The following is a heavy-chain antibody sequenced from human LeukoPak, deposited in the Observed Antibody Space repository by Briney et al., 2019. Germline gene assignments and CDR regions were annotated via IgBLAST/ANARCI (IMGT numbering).Heavy chain of an antibody. CDR1: GGTFSSYA. CDR3: ARKVFSRYCSSASCPGEEFQH. CDR2: IIPILGIA. V-gene: IGHV1-69*04. J-gene: IGHJ1*01. Sequence: GASVKVSCKASGGTFSSYAISWVRQAPGQGLEWMGRIIPILGIANYAQKFQGRVTITRDTSASTAYMELSSLRSEDTAVYYCARKVFSRYCSSASCPGEEFQHWGQGTLVTVSS. D-gene: IGHD2-2*01.